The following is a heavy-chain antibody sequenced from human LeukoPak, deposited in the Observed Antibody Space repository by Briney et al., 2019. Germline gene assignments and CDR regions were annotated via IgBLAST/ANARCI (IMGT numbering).Heavy chain of an antibody. CDR3: AKMGVVAARPGTFDY. CDR1: GFTFTSYA. V-gene: IGHV3-23*01. CDR2: ISGSGGST. D-gene: IGHD6-6*01. J-gene: IGHJ4*02. Sequence: GGSLRLSCAASGFTFTSYAMSWVRQAPGKGLEWVSAISGSGGSTYHADSVKGRFTISRDNSKNTLYLQMNSLRAEDAAVYYCAKMGVVAARPGTFDYWGQGTLVTVSS.